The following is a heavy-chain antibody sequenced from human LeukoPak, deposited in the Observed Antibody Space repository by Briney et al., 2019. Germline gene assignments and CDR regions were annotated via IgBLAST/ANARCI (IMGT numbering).Heavy chain of an antibody. D-gene: IGHD6-13*01. CDR2: IKQDGSEK. CDR1: GFTFSNAW. V-gene: IGHV3-7*01. Sequence: SGGSLRLSCAASGFTFSNAWMSWVRQAPGKGLEWVANIKQDGSEKYFVDSVKGRFTISRDNAKNSLYLQMNSLRADDTAVYYCASDIAAAGLGYWGQGTLVTVSS. J-gene: IGHJ4*02. CDR3: ASDIAAAGLGY.